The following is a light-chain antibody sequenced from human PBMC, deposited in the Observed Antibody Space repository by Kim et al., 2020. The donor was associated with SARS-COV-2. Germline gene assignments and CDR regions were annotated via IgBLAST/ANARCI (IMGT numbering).Light chain of an antibody. V-gene: IGLV2-11*01. CDR2: DVT. CDR3: CSYAGTYTWV. Sequence: QSALTQPRSVSGSPGQSVTISCTGTNSDIGGYNYVSWFQQHPGKAPKLMIYDVTKRPSGVPDRFSGSKSGNTASLTISGLQAEGEADYYCCSYAGTYTWVFGGGTKLTVL. J-gene: IGLJ3*02. CDR1: NSDIGGYNY.